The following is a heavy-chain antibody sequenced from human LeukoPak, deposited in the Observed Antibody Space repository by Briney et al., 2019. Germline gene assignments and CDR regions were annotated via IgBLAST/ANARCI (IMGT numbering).Heavy chain of an antibody. V-gene: IGHV4-34*01. CDR2: INHSGST. Sequence: SETLSLTCAVYGGSFSGYYWSWIRQPPGKGLEWIREINHSGSTNYNPSLKSRVTISVDTSKNQFSLKLSSVTAADTAVYYCARATVTTRWFDPWGQGTLVTVSS. CDR1: GGSFSGYY. J-gene: IGHJ5*02. CDR3: ARATVTTRWFDP. D-gene: IGHD4-17*01.